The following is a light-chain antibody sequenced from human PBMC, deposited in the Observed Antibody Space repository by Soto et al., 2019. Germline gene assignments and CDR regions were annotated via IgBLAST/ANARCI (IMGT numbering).Light chain of an antibody. CDR1: LSVSTN. CDR2: GAS. Sequence: EIVMTQFPATLSVSPGQRATLSCRASLSVSTNLAWYQQKPGQAPRLLIYGASSRATGIPARFSGSGSGTEFTLTISSLHSEDFGVYYCQQYNNWPPWTFGQGTKVEIK. CDR3: QQYNNWPPWT. J-gene: IGKJ1*01. V-gene: IGKV3-15*01.